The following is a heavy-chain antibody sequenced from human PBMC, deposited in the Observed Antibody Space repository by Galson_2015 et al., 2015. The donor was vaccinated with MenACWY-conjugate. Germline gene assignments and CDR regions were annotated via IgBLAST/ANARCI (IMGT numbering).Heavy chain of an antibody. CDR1: GRSVSSPTSY. D-gene: IGHD2-15*01. CDR3: ARGLRLFDY. CDR2: IFYSGST. V-gene: IGHV4-61*01. J-gene: IGHJ4*02. Sequence: SETLSLTCTVSGRSVSSPTSYWSWIRQPPGKGLEWIGYIFYSGSTNSNPSLKSRVTISLDTSKNQLSLNLSSVTAADAAVYYCARGLRLFDYWGQGILVTVSS.